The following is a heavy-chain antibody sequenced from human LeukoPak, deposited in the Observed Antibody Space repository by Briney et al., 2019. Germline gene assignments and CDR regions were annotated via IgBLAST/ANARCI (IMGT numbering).Heavy chain of an antibody. D-gene: IGHD4-17*01. CDR1: GGSFSSYY. CDR3: AREFLFPTVTNVGNWFDP. Sequence: SETLSLTCAVYGGSFSSYYWGWIRQPPGKGLEWIGSIYYSGSTYYNPSLKSRVTISVDTSKNQFSLKLSSVTAADTAVYYCAREFLFPTVTNVGNWFDPWGQGTLVTVSS. V-gene: IGHV4-39*07. CDR2: IYYSGST. J-gene: IGHJ5*02.